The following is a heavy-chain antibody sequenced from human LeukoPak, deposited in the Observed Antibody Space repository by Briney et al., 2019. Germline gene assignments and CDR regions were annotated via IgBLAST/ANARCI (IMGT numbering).Heavy chain of an antibody. CDR2: IYPCDSDT. V-gene: IGHV5-51*01. Sequence: GQSLKISCKGSGYSFTSYWIGWVRQMPGKGLEWMGIIYPCDSDTRYSPSFQGQVTISADKSISTAYLQWSSLKASDTAMYYCATRKDTYSSSWRAFDIWGQGTMVTVSS. J-gene: IGHJ3*02. CDR1: GYSFTSYW. CDR3: ATRKDTYSSSWRAFDI. D-gene: IGHD6-13*01.